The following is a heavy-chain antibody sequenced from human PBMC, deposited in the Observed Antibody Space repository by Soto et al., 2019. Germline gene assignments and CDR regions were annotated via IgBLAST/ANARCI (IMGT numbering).Heavy chain of an antibody. V-gene: IGHV3-11*01. D-gene: IGHD2-15*01. J-gene: IGHJ3*02. CDR2: ISSSGSTI. CDR3: ARALVVVVAATRFGAFDI. CDR1: GFTFSDYY. Sequence: GGSLRLSCAASGFTFSDYYMSWIRQAPGKGLEWVSYISSSGSTIYYADSVKGRFTISRDNAKNSLYLQMNSLRAEDTAVYYCARALVVVVAATRFGAFDIWGQGTMVTVSS.